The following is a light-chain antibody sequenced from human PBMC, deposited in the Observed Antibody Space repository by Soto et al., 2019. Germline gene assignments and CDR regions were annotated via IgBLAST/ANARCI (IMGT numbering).Light chain of an antibody. V-gene: IGKV3-20*01. J-gene: IGKJ2*01. CDR2: DAS. CDR1: QSINSRS. Sequence: DIVFTQSPGTLSLSPGERATLSCGASQSINSRSLAWYQQKPGQAPRLLIYDASSRATGIPDRFSASGSGTDFTLTISSLEPEDFAVYYCQQYVASPYTFGQGTKVDIK. CDR3: QQYVASPYT.